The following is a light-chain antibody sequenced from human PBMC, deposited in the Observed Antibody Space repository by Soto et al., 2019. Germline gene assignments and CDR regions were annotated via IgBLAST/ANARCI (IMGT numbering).Light chain of an antibody. CDR3: QQRTDWPMT. CDR1: QSVSYN. Sequence: EIVMTQSPATLSVSPGETATLSCRASQSVSYNLAWYQQKPGQGPRLLIYGAFTRATGIPARFSGSGSGTDFTLTISSLEAEDFAVYYCQQRTDWPMTFGQGTRLEIK. CDR2: GAF. V-gene: IGKV3-15*01. J-gene: IGKJ5*01.